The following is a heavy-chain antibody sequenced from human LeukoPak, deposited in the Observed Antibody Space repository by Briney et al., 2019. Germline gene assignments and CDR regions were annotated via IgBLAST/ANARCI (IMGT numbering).Heavy chain of an antibody. D-gene: IGHD3-3*01. Sequence: GSLRLSCAASGFTFSSYAMTWVRQAPGKGLEWVSAISGSGGSTYYADSVKGRFTISRDNSKNTLYLQMNSLRAEDTAVYYCAKVPYYDFWSGYYSYWGQGTLVTVSS. J-gene: IGHJ4*02. CDR3: AKVPYYDFWSGYYSY. CDR1: GFTFSSYA. CDR2: ISGSGGST. V-gene: IGHV3-23*01.